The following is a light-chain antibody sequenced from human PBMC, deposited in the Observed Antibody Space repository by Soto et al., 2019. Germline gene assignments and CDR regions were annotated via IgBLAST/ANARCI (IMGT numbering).Light chain of an antibody. V-gene: IGKV3-15*01. J-gene: IGKJ5*01. CDR3: QQYNNWPRT. CDR2: GVS. Sequence: EIVLTPSPATLSVSPGESVTLSCRASQLFSSNLAWYQHKPGQAPRLLIYGVSTRDTGVPDRFSGSASGTEFTLTISSLQSEDFAVYYCQQYNNWPRTFGQGTRLEIK. CDR1: QLFSSN.